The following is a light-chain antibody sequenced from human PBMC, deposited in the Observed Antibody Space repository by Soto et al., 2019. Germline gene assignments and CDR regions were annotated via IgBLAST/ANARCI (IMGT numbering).Light chain of an antibody. V-gene: IGKV1-5*03. Sequence: DIQMTQSPSTLSASAGDRVTITCRASQSISSWLAWYQQKPGKAPKLLIYKASSLESGVPSRFSGSGSGTEFTLTSSSLQPADFATYDCQQYNSFPLTFGGGTKVEIK. CDR1: QSISSW. CDR3: QQYNSFPLT. CDR2: KAS. J-gene: IGKJ4*01.